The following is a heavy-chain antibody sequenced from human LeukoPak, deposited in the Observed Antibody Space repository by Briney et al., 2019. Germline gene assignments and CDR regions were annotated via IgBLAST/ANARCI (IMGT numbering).Heavy chain of an antibody. Sequence: GGSLRLSCAASGFTFSSYGMHWVRQAPGKGLEWVAFIRYDGSNKYYADSVKGRFTISRDNSKNTLYLQMNSLRAEDTAVYYCAKDSYTIFGVVTHFDYWGQGTLVTVSS. J-gene: IGHJ4*02. D-gene: IGHD3-3*01. CDR3: AKDSYTIFGVVTHFDY. CDR2: IRYDGSNK. V-gene: IGHV3-30*02. CDR1: GFTFSSYG.